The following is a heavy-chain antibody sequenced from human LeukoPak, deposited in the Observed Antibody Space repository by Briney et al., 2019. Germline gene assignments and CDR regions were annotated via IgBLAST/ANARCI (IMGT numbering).Heavy chain of an antibody. Sequence: PSETLSLTCAVYGGSFSGYYWGWIRQPPGKGLEWIGEINHSGSTNYNPSLKSRVTISVDTSKNQFSLKLSSVTAADTAVYYRARFSSGYYASLDYWGQGTLVTVSS. J-gene: IGHJ4*02. CDR3: ARFSSGYYASLDY. V-gene: IGHV4-34*01. CDR2: INHSGST. CDR1: GGSFSGYY. D-gene: IGHD3-22*01.